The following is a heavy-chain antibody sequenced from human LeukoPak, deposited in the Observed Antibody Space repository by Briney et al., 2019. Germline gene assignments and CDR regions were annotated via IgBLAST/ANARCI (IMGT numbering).Heavy chain of an antibody. D-gene: IGHD2-21*02. CDR3: ARMVVVTAYTFDY. Sequence: SGPALVKPTQTLTLTCTFSRFSLSTSGMRVRWIRQPPGKGLEWLARIDWDDDKFYSTSLKTRLTISKDTSKNQVVLTMTNMDAVDTATYYCARMVVVTAYTFDYWGQGTLVTVSS. CDR2: IDWDDDK. V-gene: IGHV2-70*04. J-gene: IGHJ4*02. CDR1: RFSLSTSGMR.